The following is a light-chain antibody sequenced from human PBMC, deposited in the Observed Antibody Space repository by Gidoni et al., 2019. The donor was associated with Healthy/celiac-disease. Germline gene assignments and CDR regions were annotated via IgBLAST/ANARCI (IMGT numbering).Light chain of an antibody. CDR2: KDS. J-gene: IGLJ2*01. CDR3: QSADSSGTYPRV. Sequence: SYELTQTPSVSVSPGQTARITCSGEAVPKQYAYWYQQKPGQAPVLVIYKDSERPSGIPGRFSGSSSGTTVTLTISGVQAEDEADYYCQSADSSGTYPRVFGGGTKLPVL. CDR1: AVPKQY. V-gene: IGLV3-25*02.